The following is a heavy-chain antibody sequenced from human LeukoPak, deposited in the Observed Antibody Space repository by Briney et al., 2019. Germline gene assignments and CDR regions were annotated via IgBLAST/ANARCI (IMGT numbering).Heavy chain of an antibody. Sequence: ASVKVSCEASGGTFSSYAISWVRQAPGQGLEWMGGIIPIFGTANYAQKFQGRVTITADESTSTAYMELSSLRSEGTAVYYCARCITVFGVVIIQPYNVDVWGQGTTVTVSS. J-gene: IGHJ6*02. D-gene: IGHD3-3*01. CDR2: IIPIFGTA. CDR3: ARCITVFGVVIIQPYNVDV. CDR1: GGTFSSYA. V-gene: IGHV1-69*13.